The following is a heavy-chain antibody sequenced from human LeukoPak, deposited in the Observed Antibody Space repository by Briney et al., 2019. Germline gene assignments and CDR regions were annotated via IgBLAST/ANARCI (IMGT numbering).Heavy chain of an antibody. V-gene: IGHV4-59*08. CDR2: IYYSETT. Sequence: PSETLSPTCTVSGDSLINFYWSWIRQPPGKGLEWMGYIYYSETTNYNPSLKSRVTMSVDTSKNQFSLKLRSVTAADTAVYYCARLKFDVLTGYYEALDYWGQGTLVTVSS. J-gene: IGHJ4*02. CDR1: GDSLINFY. CDR3: ARLKFDVLTGYYEALDY. D-gene: IGHD3-9*01.